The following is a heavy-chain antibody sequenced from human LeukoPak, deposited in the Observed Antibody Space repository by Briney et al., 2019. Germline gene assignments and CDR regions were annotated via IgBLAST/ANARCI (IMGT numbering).Heavy chain of an antibody. CDR2: IYRDGSST. CDR3: VAVGYSYGSGYYYMDV. J-gene: IGHJ6*03. D-gene: IGHD5-18*01. Sequence: GGSLRLSCAASGFTFSSYWMHWVRQASGKGLVWVSRIYRDGSSTSYADSVKGRFTISRDNAKNTLYLQMNSLRAEDTAVYYCVAVGYSYGSGYYYMDVWGKGTTVTVSS. CDR1: GFTFSSYW. V-gene: IGHV3-74*01.